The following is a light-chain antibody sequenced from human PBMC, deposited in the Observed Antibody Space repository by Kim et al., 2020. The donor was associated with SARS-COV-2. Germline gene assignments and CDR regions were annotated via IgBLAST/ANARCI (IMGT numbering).Light chain of an antibody. CDR3: QKYNSAPWT. J-gene: IGKJ1*01. V-gene: IGKV1-27*01. CDR1: QFINNY. Sequence: DIQMTQSPSSLSASVRDRVTITCRASQFINNYLAWYQQKPGKVPKLLIYDASTLQSGVPSRFSGSGSGTDFTLTISSLQPEDVATYYCQKYNSAPWTFGQGTKVDIK. CDR2: DAS.